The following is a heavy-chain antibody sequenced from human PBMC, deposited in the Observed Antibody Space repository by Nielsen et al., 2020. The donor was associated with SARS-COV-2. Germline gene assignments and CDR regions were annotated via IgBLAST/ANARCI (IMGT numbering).Heavy chain of an antibody. D-gene: IGHD2-2*01. J-gene: IGHJ4*02. V-gene: IGHV3-33*01. CDR2: IWYDGSNK. CDR3: ASIVVVPAATNY. Sequence: GEFLKISCAASGFTFSSYGMHWVRQAPGKGLEWVAVIWYDGSNKYYADSVKGRFTISRDNSKNTLYLQMNSLRAEDTAVYYCASIVVVPAATNYWGQGTLVTVSS. CDR1: GFTFSSYG.